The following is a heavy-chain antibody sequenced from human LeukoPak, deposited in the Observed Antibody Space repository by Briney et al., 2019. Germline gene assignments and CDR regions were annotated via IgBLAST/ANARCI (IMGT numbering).Heavy chain of an antibody. CDR2: ISGTTSGT. D-gene: IGHD1-14*01. CDR1: GFTFSSYA. CDR3: AKVRTYFYHGLDV. V-gene: IGHV3-23*01. Sequence: PGGSLRLSCAASGFTFSSYAMSWVRQAPGKGLERVSGISGTTSGTYYADSVKGRFTISRDNSKNTLFLQVNSLRAEDTAVYYCAKVRTYFYHGLDVWGQGTTVTVSS. J-gene: IGHJ6*02.